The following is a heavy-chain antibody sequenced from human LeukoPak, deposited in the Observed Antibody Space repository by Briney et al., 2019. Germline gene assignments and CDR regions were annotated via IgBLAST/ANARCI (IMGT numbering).Heavy chain of an antibody. D-gene: IGHD2-2*02. Sequence: ASVKVSCKVSGYTLTELSMHWVRQAPGKGLEWMGGFDPEDGETIYAQKFQGRVTMTEDTSTDTAYMELSSLRSEDTAVYYCARAVPGALHCNNTGCYTDAYYMDVWGKGTTVTVSS. CDR3: ARAVPGALHCNNTGCYTDAYYMDV. J-gene: IGHJ6*03. CDR1: GYTLTELS. V-gene: IGHV1-24*01. CDR2: FDPEDGET.